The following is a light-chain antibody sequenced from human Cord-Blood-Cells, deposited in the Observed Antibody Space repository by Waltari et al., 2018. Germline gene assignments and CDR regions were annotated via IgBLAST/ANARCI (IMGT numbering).Light chain of an antibody. J-gene: IGKJ2*01. Sequence: IVMTQSPATLSVSPGERATLSCRASQSVSSNLAWYQQKPGQAPRLLIYGASTRATGSPARFSGSGSGTEFTLTISSLQSEDFAVYYCQQYNNWPYTFCQGTKLEIK. V-gene: IGKV3-15*01. CDR3: QQYNNWPYT. CDR2: GAS. CDR1: QSVSSN.